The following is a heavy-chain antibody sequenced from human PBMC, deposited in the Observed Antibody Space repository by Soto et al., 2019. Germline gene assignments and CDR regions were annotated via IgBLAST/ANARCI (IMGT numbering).Heavy chain of an antibody. Sequence: QVQLVQSGAEVKKPGASVKVSCKASGYTFTSYDINWVRQATGQGLEWMGWMNPNSGNTGYAQKFQGRVTMTRNTSISTAYMELSSLRSEDTAVYYCARVGVRHSGYDRHFDYWGQGTLVTVSS. J-gene: IGHJ4*02. CDR3: ARVGVRHSGYDRHFDY. CDR1: GYTFTSYD. V-gene: IGHV1-8*01. CDR2: MNPNSGNT. D-gene: IGHD5-12*01.